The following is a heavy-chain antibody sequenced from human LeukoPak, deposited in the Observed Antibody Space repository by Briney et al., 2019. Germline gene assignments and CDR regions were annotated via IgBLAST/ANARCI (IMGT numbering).Heavy chain of an antibody. V-gene: IGHV4-4*07. CDR1: GDSXXXXX. CDR3: ARQSDKAAGGTFAFDY. J-gene: IGHJ4*02. Sequence: SETLSLTCTVSGDSXXXXXXXWIRQPAGXXLXXXXXXNTSGSTNYNPSLKXXVTMSVDTSKNQFSLNLSSVTAADTAVYYCARQSDKAAGGTFAFDYWGQGALVTVS. CDR2: XNTSGST. D-gene: IGHD6-13*01.